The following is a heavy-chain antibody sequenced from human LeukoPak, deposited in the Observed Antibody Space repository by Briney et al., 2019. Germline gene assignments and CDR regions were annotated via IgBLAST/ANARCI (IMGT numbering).Heavy chain of an antibody. CDR2: INPNSGGT. V-gene: IGHV1-2*02. CDR1: GYTFTGYY. J-gene: IGHJ4*02. CDR3: ARDVSSSSGYDY. D-gene: IGHD6-6*01. Sequence: ASVKVSCKASGYTFTGYYMRWVRQAPGQGLEWMGWINPNSGGTNYAQKFQGRVTMTRDTSISTAYMELSRLRSDDTAVYYCARDVSSSSGYDYWGQGTLVTVSS.